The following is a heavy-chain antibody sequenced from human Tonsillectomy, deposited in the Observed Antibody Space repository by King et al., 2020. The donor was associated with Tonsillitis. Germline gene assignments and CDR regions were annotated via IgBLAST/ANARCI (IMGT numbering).Heavy chain of an antibody. D-gene: IGHD1-1*01. CDR1: GFTFSSYE. Sequence: VQLVESGGGLVQPGGSLRLSCVASGFTFSSYEMNWVRQAPGKGLEWVSYIGSSGSTMFYADSVKGLFTISRYNAKTYLYLQMNSLRAKATALYYCAAWTSPETGTTRVYYYMDVWGKGTTVTVSS. CDR3: AAWTSPETGTTRVYYYMDV. J-gene: IGHJ6*03. V-gene: IGHV3-48*03. CDR2: IGSSGSTM.